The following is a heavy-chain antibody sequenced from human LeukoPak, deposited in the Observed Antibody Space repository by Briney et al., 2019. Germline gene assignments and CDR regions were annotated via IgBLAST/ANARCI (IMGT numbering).Heavy chain of an antibody. J-gene: IGHJ2*01. Sequence: SETLSLTCTVSGGSISSYYWSWIRQPPGKGLEWIGYIYYSGSTNYNPSLKSRVTISVDTSKNQFSLKLSSVTAADTAVYYCASLPFLGYFDLWGRGTLVTVSS. CDR3: ASLPFLGYFDL. CDR2: IYYSGST. CDR1: GGSISSYY. D-gene: IGHD3-3*01. V-gene: IGHV4-59*01.